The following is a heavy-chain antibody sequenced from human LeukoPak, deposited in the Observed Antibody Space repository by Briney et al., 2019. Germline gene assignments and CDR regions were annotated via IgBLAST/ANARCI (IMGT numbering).Heavy chain of an antibody. J-gene: IGHJ4*02. Sequence: GSLRLSCAASGFTFSNYNVRWVRQAPGKGLQWVSYISTSSSSTSYADSVKGRFTISRDNAKNSLTLQMNRLKAEDTAVYYCATDRGYWGQGTLVTVSS. CDR3: ATDRGY. CDR1: GFTFSNYN. V-gene: IGHV3-48*04. CDR2: ISTSSSST.